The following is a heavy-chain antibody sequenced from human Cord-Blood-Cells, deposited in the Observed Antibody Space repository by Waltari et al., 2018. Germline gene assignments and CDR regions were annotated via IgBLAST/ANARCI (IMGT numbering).Heavy chain of an antibody. CDR2: FSYSGST. CDR1: GGSISSSSYY. J-gene: IGHJ6*03. D-gene: IGHD6-6*01. Sequence: QLQLQESGPGLVKPSETLSLTCTVSGGSISSSSYYCGWLRQPPGQGLEWMGSFSYSGSTYDNPSLKSRVTRSVDTSKNQFSLKLSFVTAADTAVYYGASTAKQQLVLQYYYYYYMDVWGKGTTVTVSS. CDR3: ASTAKQQLVLQYYYYYYMDV. V-gene: IGHV4-39*01.